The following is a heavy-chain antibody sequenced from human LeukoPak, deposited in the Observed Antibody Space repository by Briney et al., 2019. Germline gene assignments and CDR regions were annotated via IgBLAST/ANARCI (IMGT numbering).Heavy chain of an antibody. CDR3: ARASYHYDSSNSKGAFDI. Sequence: GGSLRLSCAASGFTFSSYAMHWVRQVPGKGLEWVAIISHDGNNKYNADSVKGRFTISRDNSKNTLYLQMSSLRAEDTAVYYCARASYHYDSSNSKGAFDIWGQGTMVTVSS. D-gene: IGHD3-22*01. CDR1: GFTFSSYA. V-gene: IGHV3-30-3*01. CDR2: ISHDGNNK. J-gene: IGHJ3*02.